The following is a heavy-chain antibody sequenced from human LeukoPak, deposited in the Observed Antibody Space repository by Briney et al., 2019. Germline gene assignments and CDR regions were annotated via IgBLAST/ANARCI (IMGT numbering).Heavy chain of an antibody. V-gene: IGHV3-23*01. CDR2: TSGNGAKT. D-gene: IGHD6-19*01. CDR1: GFSFSTYA. J-gene: IGHJ4*02. CDR3: AKDFGWPFDY. Sequence: GGSLRLSCAASGFSFSTYALGWVRQAPGKGLEWVSATSGNGAKTYYADSVRGRFTISRDNSKNTLYLQMNSLRAEDTAVYYCAKDFGWPFDYWGQGTLVTVSS.